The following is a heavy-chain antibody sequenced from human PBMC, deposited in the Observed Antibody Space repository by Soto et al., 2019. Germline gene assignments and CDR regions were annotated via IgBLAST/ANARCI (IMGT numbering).Heavy chain of an antibody. CDR1: GYTFTGYY. Sequence: ASVKVSCKASGYTFTGYYMHWVRQAPGQGLEWMGWINPNSGGTNYPQKFQGWVTMTRDTSISTAYMELSRLRSDDTAVYYCARDSRGGYNYDDAFDIWGQGTMVTVSS. CDR2: INPNSGGT. J-gene: IGHJ3*02. CDR3: ARDSRGGYNYDDAFDI. D-gene: IGHD5-12*01. V-gene: IGHV1-2*04.